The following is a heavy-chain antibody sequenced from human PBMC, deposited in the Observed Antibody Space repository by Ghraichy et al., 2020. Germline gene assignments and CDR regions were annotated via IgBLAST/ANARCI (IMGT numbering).Heavy chain of an antibody. CDR2: IYHSGST. CDR3: ARLDYDNLRFDY. Sequence: SETLSLTCAVSGYSISSGYYWGWIRQPPGKGLEWIGSIYHSGSTYYNPSLKSRVTISVDTSKNQFSLKLSSVTAADTAVYYCARLDYDNLRFDYWGQGTLVTVSS. V-gene: IGHV4-38-2*01. D-gene: IGHD4-11*01. CDR1: GYSISSGYY. J-gene: IGHJ4*02.